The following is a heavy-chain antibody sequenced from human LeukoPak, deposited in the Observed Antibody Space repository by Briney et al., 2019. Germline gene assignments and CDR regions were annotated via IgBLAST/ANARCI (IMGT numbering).Heavy chain of an antibody. CDR3: AKGSGYGIYYYYMDV. J-gene: IGHJ6*03. Sequence: GRSLRLSCAASGFSFDDYAMHWVRQAPGKGLEWVSGISWNSGSIGYADSVKGRITISRDNAKNSLYLQMNGLRAEDMALYYCAKGSGYGIYYYYMDVWGKGTTVTVSS. CDR2: ISWNSGSI. V-gene: IGHV3-9*03. D-gene: IGHD3-22*01. CDR1: GFSFDDYA.